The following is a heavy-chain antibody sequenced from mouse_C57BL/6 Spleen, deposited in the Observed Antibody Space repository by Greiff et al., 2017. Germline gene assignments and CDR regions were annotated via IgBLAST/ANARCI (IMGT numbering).Heavy chain of an antibody. CDR3: ARTGYYGSLFAMDY. D-gene: IGHD1-1*01. V-gene: IGHV5-17*01. Sequence: EVHLVESGGGLVKPGGSLKLSCAASGFTFSDYGMHWVRQAPEKGLEWVAYISSGSSTIYYADTVKGRFTISRDNAKNTLFLQMTSLRSEDTAMYYCARTGYYGSLFAMDYWGQGTSVTVSS. J-gene: IGHJ4*01. CDR2: ISSGSSTI. CDR1: GFTFSDYG.